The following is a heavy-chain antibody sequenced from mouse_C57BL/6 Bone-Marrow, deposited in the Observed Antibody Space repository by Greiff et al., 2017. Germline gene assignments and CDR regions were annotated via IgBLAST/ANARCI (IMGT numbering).Heavy chain of an antibody. CDR1: GYTFTSYW. D-gene: IGHD1-1*01. J-gene: IGHJ3*01. Sequence: QVQLKQPGAELVMPGASVKLSCKASGYTFTSYWMHWVKQRPGPGLEWIGEIDPSDSYTNYNQKFKGKSTLTVDKSSSTAYMQLSSLTSEDSAVYYCARSRDYYYGSSSFAYWGQGTLVTVSA. CDR2: IDPSDSYT. CDR3: ARSRDYYYGSSSFAY. V-gene: IGHV1-69*01.